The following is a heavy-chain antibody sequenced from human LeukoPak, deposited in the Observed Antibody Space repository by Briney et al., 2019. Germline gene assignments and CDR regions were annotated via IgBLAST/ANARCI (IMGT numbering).Heavy chain of an antibody. J-gene: IGHJ4*02. CDR2: IKQDGSEK. Sequence: GGSLRLSCAAPGFTFSSYWMNWVRQAPGKGLEWVANIKQDGSEKYYVDSVKGRFTISRDNAKNSLYLQMNSLRAEDTAVYYCAKENIAAAYDYWGQGTLVTVSS. CDR1: GFTFSSYW. CDR3: AKENIAAAYDY. D-gene: IGHD6-13*01. V-gene: IGHV3-7*01.